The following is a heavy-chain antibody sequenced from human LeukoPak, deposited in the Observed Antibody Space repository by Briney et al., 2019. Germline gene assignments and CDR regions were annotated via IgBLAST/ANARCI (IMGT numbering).Heavy chain of an antibody. CDR2: IAYTGTI. CDR1: GFSFSSYS. CDR3: ARDPHSLDY. J-gene: IGHJ4*02. Sequence: PGGSLRLSCTASGFSFSSYSMNWVRQAPGKGLEWVAYIAYTGTIHYADSVRGRFAISRDNAKSSLFLQLNSLRDEDTAVYYCARDPHSLDYWGQGTLVTVSS. V-gene: IGHV3-48*02.